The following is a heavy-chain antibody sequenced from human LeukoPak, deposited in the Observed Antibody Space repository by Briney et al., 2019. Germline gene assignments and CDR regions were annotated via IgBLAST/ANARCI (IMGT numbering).Heavy chain of an antibody. J-gene: IGHJ6*03. CDR2: IYDSGST. Sequence: KPSETLSLTCTVSGGSISSSSYYWGWIRQPPGKGLEWVGSIYDSGSTYYNPSLKSRVTISVDTSKNQFSLKLSSVTAADTAVYYCARSGRLTTATTGWRYYSYMDVWGKGTAVTVSS. CDR3: ARSGRLTTATTGWRYYSYMDV. V-gene: IGHV4-39*07. D-gene: IGHD4-17*01. CDR1: GGSISSSSYY.